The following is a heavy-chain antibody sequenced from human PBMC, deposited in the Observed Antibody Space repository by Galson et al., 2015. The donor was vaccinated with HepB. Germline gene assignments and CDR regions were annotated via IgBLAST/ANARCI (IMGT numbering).Heavy chain of an antibody. V-gene: IGHV3-23*01. J-gene: IGHJ4*02. CDR3: AKEGKNEDLDY. CDR1: GFTFSSYA. Sequence: SLRLSCAASGFTFSSYAMNWVRQAPGEGLEWVSSISHTGSGTYYADSVKGRFTISRDNSKNTLYLQMNSLRADDTAIYYCAKEGKNEDLDYWGQGTLVTVSS. D-gene: IGHD2/OR15-2a*01. CDR2: ISHTGSGT.